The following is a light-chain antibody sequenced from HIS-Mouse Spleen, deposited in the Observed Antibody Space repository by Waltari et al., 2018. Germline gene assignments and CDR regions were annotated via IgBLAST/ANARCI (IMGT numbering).Light chain of an antibody. CDR2: DVS. V-gene: IGLV2-14*03. CDR1: SSDVGGYNY. Sequence: QSALTQPASVSGSPGQSITISCTGTSSDVGGYNYVSWYQPHPGKAPKLTIYDVSNRPSGVSNRFSGSKSGNTASLTISGLQAEDEADYYCSSYTSSSTLVFGGGTKLTVL. J-gene: IGLJ3*02. CDR3: SSYTSSSTLV.